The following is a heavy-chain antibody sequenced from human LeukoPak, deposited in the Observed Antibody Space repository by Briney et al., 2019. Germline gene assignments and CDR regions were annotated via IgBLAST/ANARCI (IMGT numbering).Heavy chain of an antibody. CDR1: GFTFSSYA. CDR2: ISSSSSYI. J-gene: IGHJ4*02. Sequence: PGGSLRLSCAASGFTFSSYAMSWVRQAPGKGLEWVSSISSSSSYIYYADSVKGRFTISRDNAKNSLYLQMNSLRVEDTAFYYCAKDNRRHYTSGPNPDSLHWGQGALVTVSS. D-gene: IGHD6-19*01. V-gene: IGHV3-21*04. CDR3: AKDNRRHYTSGPNPDSLH.